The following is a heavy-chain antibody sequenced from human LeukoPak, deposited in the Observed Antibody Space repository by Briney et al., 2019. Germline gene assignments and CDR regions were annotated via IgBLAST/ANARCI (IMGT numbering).Heavy chain of an antibody. CDR2: IYYSGST. CDR3: ARSYDFWSGYYSFDY. J-gene: IGHJ4*02. CDR1: GGSISSGDYY. D-gene: IGHD3-3*01. Sequence: SQTLSLTCTVSGGSISSGDYYWSWIRQPPGKGLEWIVYIYYSGSTYYNPSLKSRVTISVDTSKNQFSLKLSSVTAADTAVYYCARSYDFWSGYYSFDYWGQGTLVTVSS. V-gene: IGHV4-30-4*08.